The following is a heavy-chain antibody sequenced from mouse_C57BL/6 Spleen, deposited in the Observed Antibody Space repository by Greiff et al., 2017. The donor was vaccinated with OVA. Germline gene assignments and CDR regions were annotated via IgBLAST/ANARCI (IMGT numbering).Heavy chain of an antibody. CDR1: GYTFTDYE. Sequence: QVQLKESGAELVRPGASVTLSCKASGYTFTDYEMHWVKQTPVHGLEWIGAIDPETGGTAYNQKFKGKAILTADKSSSTAYMELRSLTSEDSAVYYCTRRHYGSSYFDYWGQGTTLTVSS. D-gene: IGHD1-1*01. CDR3: TRRHYGSSYFDY. CDR2: IDPETGGT. V-gene: IGHV1-15*01. J-gene: IGHJ2*01.